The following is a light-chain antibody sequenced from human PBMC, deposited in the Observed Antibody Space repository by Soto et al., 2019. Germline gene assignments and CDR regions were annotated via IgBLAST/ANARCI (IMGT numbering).Light chain of an antibody. Sequence: QSALTQPASGSGSPGQSITISCTGTSSDVGGYNYVSWYQQHPGKAPKLMIYDVSNRPSGVSNRFSGSKSGNTASLTISGLQAEDEADYYCSSYTSSSTLWVFGGGTKLTVL. CDR2: DVS. CDR3: SSYTSSSTLWV. J-gene: IGLJ3*02. V-gene: IGLV2-14*01. CDR1: SSDVGGYNY.